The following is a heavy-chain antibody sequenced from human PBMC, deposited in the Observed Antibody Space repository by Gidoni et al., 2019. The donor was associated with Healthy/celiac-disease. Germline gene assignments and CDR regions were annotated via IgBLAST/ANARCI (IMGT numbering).Heavy chain of an antibody. CDR2: CWYDGSNT. D-gene: IGHD3-22*01. J-gene: IGHJ4*02. CDR3: AREYYDSSGYSFFDY. Sequence: QVTLVESGGGVVQPGRSLCRSGAASGFTFGSYGMHCVRQAPGKGLEWVAVCWYDGSNTYSADSVKGRFTISRDNSKNTLYLQMNSLRAEDTAVYYCAREYYDSSGYSFFDYWGQGTLVTVSS. CDR1: GFTFGSYG. V-gene: IGHV3-33*01.